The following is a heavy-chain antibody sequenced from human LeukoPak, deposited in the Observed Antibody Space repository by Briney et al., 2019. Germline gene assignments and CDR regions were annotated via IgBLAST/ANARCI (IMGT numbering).Heavy chain of an antibody. J-gene: IGHJ5*02. D-gene: IGHD5-24*01. CDR3: ARARDGYNSNWFDP. V-gene: IGHV4-38-2*02. CDR2: IYHSGST. Sequence: SETLSLTCTVSGYSISSGYYWGWIRQPPGKGLEWIGSIYHSGSTNYNPSLKSRVTISVDTSKNQFSLKLSSVTAADTAVYYCARARDGYNSNWFDPWGQGTLVTVSS. CDR1: GYSISSGYY.